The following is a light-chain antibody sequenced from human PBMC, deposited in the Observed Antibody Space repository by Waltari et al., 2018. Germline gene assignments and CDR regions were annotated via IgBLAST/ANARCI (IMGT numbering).Light chain of an antibody. CDR2: GAS. J-gene: IGKJ1*01. CDR3: QHYLPLPVT. Sequence: EIVLTQSPATLSLSPGESASLSCRPSKSVPKALAWYQQNPGQAPSLLIYGASNRATGIPDRFIGGASGTDFSLTISSLEPKDFAVYYVQHYLPLPVTFGQGTKGEVK. CDR1: KSVPKA. V-gene: IGKV3-20*01.